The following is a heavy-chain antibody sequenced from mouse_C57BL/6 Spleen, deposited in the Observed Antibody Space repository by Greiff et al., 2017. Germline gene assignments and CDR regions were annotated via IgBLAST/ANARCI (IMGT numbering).Heavy chain of an antibody. CDR2: IDPSDSET. J-gene: IGHJ2*01. CDR1: GYTFTSYW. V-gene: IGHV1-52*01. CDR3: ARTPLMVTGYCDY. Sequence: VQLQQPGAELVRPGSSVKLSCKASGYTFTSYWMHWVKQRPIQGLEWIGNIDPSDSETHYNQKFKDKATLTVDKSSSTAYMQLSSLTSADSAVYDCARTPLMVTGYCDYWGQGTTLTVSS. D-gene: IGHD2-2*01.